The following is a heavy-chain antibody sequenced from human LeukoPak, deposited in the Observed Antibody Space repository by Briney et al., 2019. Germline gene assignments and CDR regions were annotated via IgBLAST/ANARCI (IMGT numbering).Heavy chain of an antibody. CDR1: GGSISSSRYY. D-gene: IGHD4/OR15-4a*01. CDR2: IYYSGST. Sequence: SETLSLTCTLSGGSISSSRYYWGWIRQPPGKGLEWIGSIYYSGSTYYNPSLKSRVTISVDTSKNQFSLKLSSVTAADTAVYYCARQAKSRLFDYWGQGTLVTVSS. CDR3: ARQAKSRLFDY. V-gene: IGHV4-39*01. J-gene: IGHJ4*02.